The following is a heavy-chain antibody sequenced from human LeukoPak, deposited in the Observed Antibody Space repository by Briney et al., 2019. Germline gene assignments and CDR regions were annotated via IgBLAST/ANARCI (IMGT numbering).Heavy chain of an antibody. CDR2: ISAYNGNT. Sequence: GASVKVSCKASGYSFTNLGITWVRQAPGQGLEWMGWISAYNGNTDYAQNFQGRVTVTADTSTSTAYMELRGLRSDDTAVYYCARSGCSAGTCYSQTVKFDYWGQGTLVTVSS. CDR1: GYSFTNLG. J-gene: IGHJ4*02. D-gene: IGHD2-15*01. V-gene: IGHV1-18*01. CDR3: ARSGCSAGTCYSQTVKFDY.